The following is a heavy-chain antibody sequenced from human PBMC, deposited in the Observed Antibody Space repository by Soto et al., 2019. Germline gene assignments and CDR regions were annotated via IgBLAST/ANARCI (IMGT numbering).Heavy chain of an antibody. V-gene: IGHV1-3*01. Sequence: ASVKVSCKASGYTFTSYAMHWVRQAPGQRLEWMGWINAGNGNTKYSQKFQGRVTITRDTSASTAYMELSSLRSEDTAVYYCARGVVPAATPSRDAFDIWGQGTMVTVSS. J-gene: IGHJ3*02. CDR1: GYTFTSYA. D-gene: IGHD2-2*01. CDR3: ARGVVPAATPSRDAFDI. CDR2: INAGNGNT.